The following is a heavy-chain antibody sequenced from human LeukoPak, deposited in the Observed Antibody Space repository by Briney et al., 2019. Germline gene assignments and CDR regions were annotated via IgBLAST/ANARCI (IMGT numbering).Heavy chain of an antibody. CDR2: INHSGST. D-gene: IGHD5-18*01. V-gene: IGHV4-34*01. CDR1: GGSFSGYY. J-gene: IGHJ4*02. Sequence: PSETLSLTCAVYGGSFSGYYWSWIRQPPGKRLEWIGEINHSGSTNYNPSLKSRVTISVDTSKNQFSLKLSSVTAADTAVYYCARESRRGYSYEKKGPLRGRLDYWGQGTLVTVSS. CDR3: ARESRRGYSYEKKGPLRGRLDY.